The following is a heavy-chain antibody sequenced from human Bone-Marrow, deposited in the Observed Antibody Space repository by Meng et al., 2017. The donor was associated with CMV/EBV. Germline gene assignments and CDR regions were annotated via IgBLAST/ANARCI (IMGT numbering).Heavy chain of an antibody. D-gene: IGHD1-7*01. V-gene: IGHV4-34*01. Sequence: SETLSLTCTVSGGSFSGYYWSWIRQPPGKGLEWIGEINHSGSTNYNPSLKSRVTISVDTSKNQFSLKLSSVTAADTAVYYCARGSRAGYQLLYERYNWNYPYYDYWGQGTLVTVSS. CDR3: ARGSRAGYQLLYERYNWNYPYYDY. CDR2: INHSGST. J-gene: IGHJ4*02. CDR1: GGSFSGYY.